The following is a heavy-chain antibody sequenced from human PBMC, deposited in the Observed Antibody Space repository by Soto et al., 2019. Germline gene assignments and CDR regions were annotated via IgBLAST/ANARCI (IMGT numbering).Heavy chain of an antibody. J-gene: IGHJ5*02. CDR2: IIPIFGTT. CDR1: GGTFSNYA. V-gene: IGHV1-69*15. Sequence: QVQLVQSGAEVKKPGSSVKVSCKASGGTFSNYAITWVRQAPGQGLEWLGRIIPIFGTTDYALKFQGRVTITEDESTNTAYMELSSLRSDDTAVYYCAKDGGREGYFGNWFDPWGQGNLVTVSS. D-gene: IGHD2-15*01. CDR3: AKDGGREGYFGNWFDP.